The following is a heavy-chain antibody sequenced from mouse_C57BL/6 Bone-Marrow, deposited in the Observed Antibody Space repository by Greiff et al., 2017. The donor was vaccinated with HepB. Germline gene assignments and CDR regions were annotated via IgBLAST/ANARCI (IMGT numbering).Heavy chain of an antibody. D-gene: IGHD2-4*01. Sequence: QVQLKESGPGLVQPSQSLSITCTVSGFSLTSYGVHWVRQSPGKGLEWLGVIWSGGSTDYNAAFISRLSISKDNSKSQVFFKMNSLQADDTAIYYCARRRRYDYDDAMDYWGQGTSVTVSS. CDR1: GFSLTSYG. J-gene: IGHJ4*01. V-gene: IGHV2-2*01. CDR3: ARRRRYDYDDAMDY. CDR2: IWSGGST.